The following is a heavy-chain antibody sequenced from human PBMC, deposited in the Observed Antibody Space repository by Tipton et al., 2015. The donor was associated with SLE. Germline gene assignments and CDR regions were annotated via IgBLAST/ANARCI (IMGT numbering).Heavy chain of an antibody. CDR1: GVSVSSYY. D-gene: IGHD4-17*01. CDR3: ARAPTVTNILYYGMDV. Sequence: GSLRLSCTVSGVSVSSYYWSWIRQPPGKGLEWIGYVSPSGNTNDNPSLNSRVTVSVDTSTNQVSLKMTSVTVADTAVYYCARAPTVTNILYYGMDVWSQGTTVTVSS. V-gene: IGHV4-4*08. CDR2: VSPSGNT. J-gene: IGHJ6*02.